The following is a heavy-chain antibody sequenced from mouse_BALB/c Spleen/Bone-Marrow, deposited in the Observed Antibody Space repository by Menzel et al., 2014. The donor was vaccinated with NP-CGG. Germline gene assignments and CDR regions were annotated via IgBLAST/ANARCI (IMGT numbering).Heavy chain of an antibody. CDR3: ARGLGRWFDY. Sequence: QVQLQQSGPGLVAPSQTLSITCTVSGFSLTSYGVHWARQPPGKGLEWLGVIWAGGSTNYNSALMSRLSISKDNSKSKVFLKMNSLQTDDTAMYYCARGLGRWFDYWGQGTIFTVSS. V-gene: IGHV2-9*02. D-gene: IGHD1-1*01. J-gene: IGHJ2*01. CDR2: IWAGGST. CDR1: GFSLTSYG.